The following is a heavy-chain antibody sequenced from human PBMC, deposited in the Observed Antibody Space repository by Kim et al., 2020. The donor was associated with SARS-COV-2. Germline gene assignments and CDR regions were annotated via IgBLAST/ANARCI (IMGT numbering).Heavy chain of an antibody. V-gene: IGHV3-7*01. CDR2: SEK. D-gene: IGHD3-10*01. J-gene: IGHJ4*02. CDR3: ARDKSFLDY. Sequence: SEKYYVDSVKGRFTISRDNAKNSLYLQMNSLRAEDTAVYYCARDKSFLDYWGQGTLVTVSS.